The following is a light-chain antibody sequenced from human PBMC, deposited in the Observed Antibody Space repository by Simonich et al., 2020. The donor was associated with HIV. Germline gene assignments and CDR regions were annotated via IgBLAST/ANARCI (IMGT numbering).Light chain of an antibody. J-gene: IGKJ4*01. CDR2: AAY. V-gene: IGKV1-NL1*01. CDR1: QGTRHS. Sequence: DIQMTQSPSSLSASVGDRVTITCRASQGTRHSLAWYQQRPGKAPKLLINAAYRLESGVPSRFSGSGSGTEYTLTISSLQPEDFATYYCQQYYSSLITFGGGTKLEIK. CDR3: QQYYSSLIT.